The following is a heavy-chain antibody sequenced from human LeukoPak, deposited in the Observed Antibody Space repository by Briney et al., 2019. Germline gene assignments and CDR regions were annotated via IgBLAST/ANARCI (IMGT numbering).Heavy chain of an antibody. CDR1: GYTFTNYG. D-gene: IGHD1-26*01. CDR2: ISGYNGNT. Sequence: VASVTVSCKASGYTFTNYGISWVRQAPGQGLQWMGWISGYNGNTHYAQTLQGRVTMTTDTSTSTAYMALGSLTSDDTAVYYCARDSRSYTSNYYYCGMDVWGQGTTVTVSS. V-gene: IGHV1-18*01. J-gene: IGHJ6*02. CDR3: ARDSRSYTSNYYYCGMDV.